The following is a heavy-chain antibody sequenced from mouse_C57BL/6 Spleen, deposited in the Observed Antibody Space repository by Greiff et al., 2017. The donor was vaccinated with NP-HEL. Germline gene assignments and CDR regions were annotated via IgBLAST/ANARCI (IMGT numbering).Heavy chain of an antibody. D-gene: IGHD2-3*01. CDR2: IYPGDGDP. CDR1: GYAFSSYW. V-gene: IGHV1-80*01. J-gene: IGHJ3*01. CDR3: AIGGDGYFCAY. Sequence: QVQLQQSGAELVKPGASVKISCKASGYAFSSYWMNWVKQRPGKGLEWIGQIYPGDGDPNYNGKFKGKATLTADKSSSTAYMQLSSLTSEDSAVYFCAIGGDGYFCAYGGQGTLDTVCA.